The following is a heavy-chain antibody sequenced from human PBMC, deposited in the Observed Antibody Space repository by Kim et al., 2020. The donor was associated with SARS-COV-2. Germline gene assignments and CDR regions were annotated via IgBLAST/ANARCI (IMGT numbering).Heavy chain of an antibody. D-gene: IGHD6-19*01. CDR2: IKQDGSEK. V-gene: IGHV3-7*01. CDR3: ARVQQWLVQRGYYYYYGMDV. Sequence: GGSLRLSCAASGFTFSSYWMSWVRQAPGKGLEWVANIKQDGSEKYYVDSVKGRFTISRDNAKNSLYLQMNSLRAEDTAVYYCARVQQWLVQRGYYYYYGMDVWGQGTTVTVSS. CDR1: GFTFSSYW. J-gene: IGHJ6*02.